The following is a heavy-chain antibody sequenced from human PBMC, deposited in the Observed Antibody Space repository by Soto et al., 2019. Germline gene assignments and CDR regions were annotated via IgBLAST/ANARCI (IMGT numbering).Heavy chain of an antibody. J-gene: IGHJ4*02. CDR2: ISSSGSTI. V-gene: IGHV3-11*01. Sequence: GWPLILSCAASVFPFSDYYMIWIRQAPGKGLEWVSYISSSGSTIYYADSVKGRFTISRDNAKNSLYLQMNSLRAEDTAVYYCARAPDSGSWYSYFDYWGQGTRVTVSS. CDR3: ARAPDSGSWYSYFDY. D-gene: IGHD6-13*01. CDR1: VFPFSDYY.